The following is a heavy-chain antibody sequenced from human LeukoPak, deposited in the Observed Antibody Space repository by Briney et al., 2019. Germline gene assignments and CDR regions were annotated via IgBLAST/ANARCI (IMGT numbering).Heavy chain of an antibody. J-gene: IGHJ4*02. V-gene: IGHV1-2*02. CDR3: ARAPYGSGSYSNY. D-gene: IGHD3-10*01. Sequence: ASVKVSCKASGGTFSSYAISWVRQGPGQGLEWMGWIDPKSGGTSYAQKFQGRVTMTRHTSISTAYMELSRLSSDDTAVYYCARAPYGSGSYSNYWGQGTLVTVSS. CDR1: GGTFSSYA. CDR2: IDPKSGGT.